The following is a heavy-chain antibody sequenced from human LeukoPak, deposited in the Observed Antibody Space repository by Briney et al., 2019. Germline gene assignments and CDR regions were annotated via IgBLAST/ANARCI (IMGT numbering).Heavy chain of an antibody. J-gene: IGHJ4*02. CDR1: GGSISSYY. CDR3: ARKDGDY. CDR2: IYYSGST. V-gene: IGHV4-59*12. Sequence: SETLSLTCTVSGGSISSYYWSWIRQPPGKGLEWIGYIYYSGSTDYNPSLKSRVTISVDRSKNQFSLKLASMTAADTAMYYCARKDGDYWGQGTLVSVSS.